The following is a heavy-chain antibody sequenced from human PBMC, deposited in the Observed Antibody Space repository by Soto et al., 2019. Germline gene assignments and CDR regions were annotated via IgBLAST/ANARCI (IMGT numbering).Heavy chain of an antibody. V-gene: IGHV4-4*02. CDR3: ASAYYYDSSGYYQ. J-gene: IGHJ4*02. CDR1: GGSISSSNL. Sequence: SETLSLTCAVSGGSISSSNLWSWVRQPPGKGLEWIGEIYHSGSTNYNPSLKSRVTISIDKSKNQFSLKLSSVTAADTAVYYCASAYYYDSSGYYQWGQGTLVTVSS. D-gene: IGHD3-22*01. CDR2: IYHSGST.